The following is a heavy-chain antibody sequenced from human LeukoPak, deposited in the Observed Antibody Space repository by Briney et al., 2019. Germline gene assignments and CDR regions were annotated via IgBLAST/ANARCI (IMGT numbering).Heavy chain of an antibody. V-gene: IGHV4-59*01. CDR1: GVSISSYY. J-gene: IGHJ5*02. CDR3: ARFSVAAAGTGWFDP. Sequence: SETLSLTCTVSGVSISSYYWSWIRQPPGKGLELIGFIYYSGSTNYNPSLKSRVTISVDTSKNQLSLKLSSVTAADTAVYYCARFSVAAAGTGWFDPWGQGTLVTVSA. D-gene: IGHD6-13*01. CDR2: IYYSGST.